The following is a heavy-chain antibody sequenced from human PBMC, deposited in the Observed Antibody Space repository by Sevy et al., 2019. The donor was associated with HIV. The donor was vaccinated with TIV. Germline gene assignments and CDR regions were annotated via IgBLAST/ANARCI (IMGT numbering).Heavy chain of an antibody. CDR3: ARGGNYYGSGSYSRPIDY. J-gene: IGHJ4*02. V-gene: IGHV4-4*02. CDR1: GGSISSSNW. D-gene: IGHD3-10*01. Sequence: ETLSLTCAVSGGSISSSNWWSWVRQPPGKGLEWIGEIYHSGSTNYNPSLKSRVTISVDKSKNQFSLKLSSVTAADTAVYYCARGGNYYGSGSYSRPIDYWGQGTLVTVSS. CDR2: IYHSGST.